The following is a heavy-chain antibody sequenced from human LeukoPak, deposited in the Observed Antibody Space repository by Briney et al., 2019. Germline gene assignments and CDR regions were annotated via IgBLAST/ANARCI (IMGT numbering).Heavy chain of an antibody. CDR3: ARRRCSGGSCYSDY. CDR2: ISAYNGNT. V-gene: IGHV1-18*04. CDR1: GYTFTSYG. J-gene: IGHJ4*02. Sequence: GASVKVPCKASGYTFTSYGISWVRQAPGQGREWMGWISAYNGNTNYAQKLQGRVTMTTDTSTSTAYMELRSLRSDDTAVYYFARRRCSGGSCYSDYWGQGTLVTVSS. D-gene: IGHD2-15*01.